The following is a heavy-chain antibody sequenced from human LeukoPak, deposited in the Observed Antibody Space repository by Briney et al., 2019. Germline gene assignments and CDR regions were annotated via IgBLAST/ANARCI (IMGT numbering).Heavy chain of an antibody. D-gene: IGHD1-26*01. CDR2: INPNSGGT. J-gene: IGHJ4*02. CDR1: GYTFNGYY. CDR3: ARLGVSGSYSFDY. Sequence: ASVKVSCKASGYTFNGYYMHWVRQAPGQGLEWVGWINPNSGGTNYAQKFQGRVTMTRDTSISTAYMELSRLRSDDTAVYYCARLGVSGSYSFDYWGQGTLVTVSS. V-gene: IGHV1-2*02.